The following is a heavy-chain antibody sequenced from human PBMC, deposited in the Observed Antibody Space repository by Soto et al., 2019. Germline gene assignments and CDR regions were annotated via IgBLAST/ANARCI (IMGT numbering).Heavy chain of an antibody. Sequence: LSLTCAASGFTFSNAWMSWVRQAPGKGLEWVGRIKSKTDGGTTDYAAPVKGRFTISRDDSKNTLYLQMNSLKTEDTAVYYCTTGVLCSSTSCYNYWGQGTLVTVSS. CDR2: IKSKTDGGTT. CDR1: GFTFSNAW. D-gene: IGHD2-2*02. V-gene: IGHV3-15*01. J-gene: IGHJ4*02. CDR3: TTGVLCSSTSCYNY.